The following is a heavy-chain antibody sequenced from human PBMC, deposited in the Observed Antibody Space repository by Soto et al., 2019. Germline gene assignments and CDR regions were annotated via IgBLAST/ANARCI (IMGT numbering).Heavy chain of an antibody. Sequence: SETLSLTCTVSGGSISSGGYSWSWIRQPPGKGLEWIGYIYHSGSTYYNPSLKSRVTISVDTSKNQFSLKLTSVTAADTAVYYCARDNITGRFDYWGQGTLVTVSS. CDR1: GGSISSGGYS. V-gene: IGHV4-30-2*01. D-gene: IGHD2-8*02. CDR3: ARDNITGRFDY. CDR2: IYHSGST. J-gene: IGHJ4*02.